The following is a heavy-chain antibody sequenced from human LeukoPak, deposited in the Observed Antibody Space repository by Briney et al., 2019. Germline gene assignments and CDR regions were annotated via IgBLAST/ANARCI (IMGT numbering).Heavy chain of an antibody. J-gene: IGHJ4*02. CDR1: GGSISSNNW. Sequence: PSETLSLTCAFSGGSISSNNWWSWVRQPPGKGLEGIGEIYHSGSTNYNPSLKSRVTISVDKSKNQFSLKLSSVTAADTAVYYCATYYDSSGYKLDYWGQGTLVTVSS. D-gene: IGHD3-22*01. CDR2: IYHSGST. V-gene: IGHV4-4*02. CDR3: ATYYDSSGYKLDY.